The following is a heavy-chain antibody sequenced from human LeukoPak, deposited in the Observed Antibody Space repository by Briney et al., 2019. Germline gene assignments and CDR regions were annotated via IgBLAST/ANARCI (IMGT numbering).Heavy chain of an antibody. Sequence: PGGSLRLSCAASGFTFSDYYMSWIRQAPGKGLEWVSYISSSSSYTNYADSVKGRFTISRDNAKNSLYLQTNSLRAEDTAVYYCARGGVYCSSTSCYDDYWGQGTLVTVSS. CDR2: ISSSSSYT. V-gene: IGHV3-11*06. D-gene: IGHD2-2*01. CDR1: GFTFSDYY. J-gene: IGHJ4*02. CDR3: ARGGVYCSSTSCYDDY.